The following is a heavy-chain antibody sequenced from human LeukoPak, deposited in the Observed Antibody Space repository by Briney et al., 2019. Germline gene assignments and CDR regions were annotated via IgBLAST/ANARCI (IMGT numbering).Heavy chain of an antibody. CDR3: ARGVCSSRTCYWRWFDP. J-gene: IGHJ5*02. D-gene: IGHD2-2*01. CDR1: GGSFSSYY. CDR2: IYTSGNT. V-gene: IGHV4-59*10. Sequence: SETLSLTCAVYGGSFSSYYWSWIRQPAGKGLEWIGRIYTSGNTNYNPSFKSRVTMSVDTSKNQFSLKLSSVTAADTAVYYCARGVCSSRTCYWRWFDPWGQGTLVTVSS.